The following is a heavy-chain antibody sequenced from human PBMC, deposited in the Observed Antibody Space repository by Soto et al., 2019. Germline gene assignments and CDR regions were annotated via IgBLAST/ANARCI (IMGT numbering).Heavy chain of an antibody. Sequence: SETLSLTCAVSNGSISSSNWWSWVRQPPGKGLEWIGEIYHSGSTNYNPSLKSRVTISVDKSKNQFSLKLSSVTAADTAVYYCARGSLGDILTGASFDYWGQGTLVTVSS. D-gene: IGHD3-9*01. J-gene: IGHJ4*02. V-gene: IGHV4-4*02. CDR2: IYHSGST. CDR3: ARGSLGDILTGASFDY. CDR1: NGSISSSNW.